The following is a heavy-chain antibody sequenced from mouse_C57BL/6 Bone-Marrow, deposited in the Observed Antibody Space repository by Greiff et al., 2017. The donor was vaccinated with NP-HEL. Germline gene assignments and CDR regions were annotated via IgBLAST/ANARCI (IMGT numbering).Heavy chain of an antibody. J-gene: IGHJ1*03. CDR1: GYTFTSYG. CDR2: IYPRSGNT. CDR3: ARERGYVGYFDV. Sequence: QVQLQQSGAELARPGASVKLSCKASGYTFTSYGISWVKQRTGQGLEWIGEIYPRSGNTYYNEKFKGKATLTADKSSSTAYMELRSLTSEDSAVYFCARERGYVGYFDVWGTGATLTVSS. D-gene: IGHD2-2*01. V-gene: IGHV1-81*01.